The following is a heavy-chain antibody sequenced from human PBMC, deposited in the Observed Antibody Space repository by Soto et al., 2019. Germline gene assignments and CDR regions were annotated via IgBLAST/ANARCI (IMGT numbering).Heavy chain of an antibody. CDR2: TYYRSKWYN. Sequence: QVQLQQSGPGLVKPSQTLSLTCAISGDSVSSNSAAWNWIRQSPSRGLEWLGRTYYRSKWYNDYAVSVKSRITINPDTSKNQFSLQLNSVTPEDTAVYYCARAGGGYYDFWSGYYTPDAFDIWGQGTMVTVSS. CDR3: ARAGGGYYDFWSGYYTPDAFDI. D-gene: IGHD3-3*01. CDR1: GDSVSSNSAA. J-gene: IGHJ3*02. V-gene: IGHV6-1*01.